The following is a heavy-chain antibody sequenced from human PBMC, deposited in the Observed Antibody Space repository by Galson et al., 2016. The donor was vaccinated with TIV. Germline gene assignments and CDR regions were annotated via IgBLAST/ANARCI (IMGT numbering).Heavy chain of an antibody. CDR3: VRDMQCLVFDH. CDR2: VAYDGSNK. J-gene: IGHJ4*02. Sequence: SLRLSCAGSGFTFSNHVMHWVRQAPGKGPAWVAVVAYDGSNKFYTDSVKGRFTISRDNSKNTLFLQMDSLRSEDTGIYYCVRDMQCLVFDHWGQGILVTVSS. V-gene: IGHV3-30-3*01. CDR1: GFTFSNHV. D-gene: IGHD6-19*01.